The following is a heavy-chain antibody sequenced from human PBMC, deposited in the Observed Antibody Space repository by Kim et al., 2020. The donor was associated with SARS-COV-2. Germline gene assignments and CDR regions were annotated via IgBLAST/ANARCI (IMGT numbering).Heavy chain of an antibody. V-gene: IGHV5-10-1*01. CDR3: ARHHGLWFGELKNWFDP. CDR2: IDPSDSYT. D-gene: IGHD3-10*01. Sequence: GESLKISCKGSGYSFTSYWISWVRQMPGKGLEWMGRIDPSDSYTNYSPSFQGHVTISADKSISTAYLQWSSLKASDTAMYYCARHHGLWFGELKNWFDPWGQGTLVTVSS. J-gene: IGHJ5*02. CDR1: GYSFTSYW.